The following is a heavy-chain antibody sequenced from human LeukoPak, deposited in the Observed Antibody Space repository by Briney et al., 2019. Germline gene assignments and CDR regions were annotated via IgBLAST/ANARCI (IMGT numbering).Heavy chain of an antibody. CDR3: ARVGALWFGEYVFDY. J-gene: IGHJ4*02. CDR1: GFTFSSYS. CDR2: ISSSSSYI. D-gene: IGHD3-10*01. Sequence: GGSPRLSCAASGFTFSSYSMNWVRQAPGKGLEWVSSISSSSSYIYYADSVKGRFTISRDNAKNSLYLQMNSLRAEDTAVYYCARVGALWFGEYVFDYWGQGTLVTVSS. V-gene: IGHV3-21*01.